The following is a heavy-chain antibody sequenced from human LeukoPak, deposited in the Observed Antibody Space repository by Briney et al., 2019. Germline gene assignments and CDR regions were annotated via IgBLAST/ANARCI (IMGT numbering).Heavy chain of an antibody. Sequence: SETLSLTCTVSGGSISSYYWSWIRQPPGKGLEWIGEINHSGSTNYNPSLKSRVTISVDTSKNQFSLKLSSVTAADTAVYYCASYVTVVPPYFDYWGQGTLVTVSS. D-gene: IGHD2-15*01. CDR2: INHSGST. J-gene: IGHJ4*02. CDR3: ASYVTVVPPYFDY. CDR1: GGSISSYY. V-gene: IGHV4-34*01.